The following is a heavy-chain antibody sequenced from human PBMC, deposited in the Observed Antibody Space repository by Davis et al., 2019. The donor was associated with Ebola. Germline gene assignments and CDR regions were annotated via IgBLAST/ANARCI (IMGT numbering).Heavy chain of an antibody. CDR2: IWYDGSNK. J-gene: IGHJ4*02. D-gene: IGHD2-21*01. CDR1: GFTFSSYG. V-gene: IGHV3-33*06. CDR3: AKEPSYCGGDCYSVLDY. Sequence: GGSLRLSCAASGFTFSSYGMHWVRQAPGKGLEWVAVIWYDGSNKYYADSVKGRFTISRDNSKNTLYLQMNSLRAEDTAVYYCAKEPSYCGGDCYSVLDYWGQGTLVTVSS.